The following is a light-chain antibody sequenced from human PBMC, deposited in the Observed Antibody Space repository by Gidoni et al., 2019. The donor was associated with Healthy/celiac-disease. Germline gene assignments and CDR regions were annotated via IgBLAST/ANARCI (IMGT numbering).Light chain of an antibody. V-gene: IGKV1-9*01. CDR3: QKLNSYPRA. CDR2: AAS. Sequence: DIQLTQSPSFLSASVGDRVTITCRASQGISSYLAWYQQKPGKAPKLLIYAASTLQSGVPSRFSGSGSGKEFTLTIRSLQPEDFATYYCQKLNSYPRAFGQGTKVEIK. CDR1: QGISSY. J-gene: IGKJ1*01.